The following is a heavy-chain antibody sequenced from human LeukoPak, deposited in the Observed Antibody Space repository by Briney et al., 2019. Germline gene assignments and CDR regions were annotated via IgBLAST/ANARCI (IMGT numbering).Heavy chain of an antibody. CDR2: IKNKADGGTT. CDR3: TTSGTPFQY. J-gene: IGHJ4*02. V-gene: IGHV3-15*01. D-gene: IGHD3-10*01. Sequence: PGGSLRLSCAASGFTFNNAWMSWVRLAPGKGLEWVGRIKNKADGGTTDYAAPVKGRFTISRDDSKNTLYLQMNSLKTEDTAVYYCTTSGTPFQYWGQGTLVTVSS. CDR1: GFTFNNAW.